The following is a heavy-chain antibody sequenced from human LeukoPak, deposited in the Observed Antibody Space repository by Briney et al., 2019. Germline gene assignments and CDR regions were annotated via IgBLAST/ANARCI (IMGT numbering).Heavy chain of an antibody. CDR1: GFTFSSYA. V-gene: IGHV3-23*01. J-gene: IGHJ4*02. CDR2: ISGSGGST. CDR3: ANPQGVAVAGIGGFDY. Sequence: PGGSLRLSCAASGFTFSSYAMSWVRQAPGKGLEWVSAISGSGGSTYYADSVKGRFTISRDKSKNTLYLQMNSLRAEDTAVYYCANPQGVAVAGIGGFDYWGQRTLLTVSS. D-gene: IGHD6-19*01.